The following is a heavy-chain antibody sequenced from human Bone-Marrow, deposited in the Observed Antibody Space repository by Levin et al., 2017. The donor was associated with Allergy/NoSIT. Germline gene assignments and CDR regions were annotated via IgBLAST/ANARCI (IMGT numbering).Heavy chain of an antibody. CDR3: ARDSSGWYTLSYYYGMDV. CDR2: ISSSSYYI. V-gene: IGHV3-21*01. D-gene: IGHD6-19*01. Sequence: GESLKIYCVASGFTFSSDTMNWVRQAPGKGLEWVSSISSSSYYIYYADSVKGRFTISRDNAKNSLYLQMNSLRAEDTAVYYCARDSSGWYTLSYYYGMDVWGQGTTVTVSS. J-gene: IGHJ6*02. CDR1: GFTFSSDT.